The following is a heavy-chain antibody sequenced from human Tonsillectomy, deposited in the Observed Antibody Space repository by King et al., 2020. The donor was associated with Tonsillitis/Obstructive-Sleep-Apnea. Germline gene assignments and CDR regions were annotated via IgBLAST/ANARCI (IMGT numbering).Heavy chain of an antibody. Sequence: VQLVESGGGLVKPERSLRLSCTASGFTFGDYAMSWFRQAPGKGLEWVGFIRSKAYGGTTEYAASVKGRFTISRDDSKSIAYLQMNSLKTEDTAVYYCTREYIAAADYFDYWGQGTLVTVSS. CDR1: GFTFGDYA. V-gene: IGHV3-49*05. CDR2: IRSKAYGGTT. CDR3: TREYIAAADYFDY. D-gene: IGHD6-13*01. J-gene: IGHJ4*02.